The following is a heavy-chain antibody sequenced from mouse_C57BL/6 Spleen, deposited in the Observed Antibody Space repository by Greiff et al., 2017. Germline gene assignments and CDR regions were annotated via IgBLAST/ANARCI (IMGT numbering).Heavy chain of an antibody. CDR3: ARRGGYDPDYYAMDY. CDR2: ISSGSSTI. V-gene: IGHV5-17*01. J-gene: IGHJ4*01. D-gene: IGHD2-2*01. CDR1: GFTFSDYG. Sequence: EVQLVESGGGLVKPGGSLKLSCAASGFTFSDYGMHWVRQAPEKGLEWVAYISSGSSTINYADTVKGRFTISRDNAKNTLFLQMTSLRSEATAMYYCARRGGYDPDYYAMDYWGQGTSVTVSS.